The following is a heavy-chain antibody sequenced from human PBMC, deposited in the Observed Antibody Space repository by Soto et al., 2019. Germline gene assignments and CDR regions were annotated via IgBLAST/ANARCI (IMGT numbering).Heavy chain of an antibody. CDR2: ISYDGSNK. D-gene: IGHD6-13*01. V-gene: IGHV3-30*18. J-gene: IGHJ4*02. CDR3: SKGSPYSSRCLTTPYYFDY. CDR1: GFTFSSYG. Sequence: GGSLRLSCAASGFTFSSYGMHWVRQAPGKGLEWVAVISYDGSNKYYSDSVKGGFTISRDNSKNTLYLQMSSLRAEDTAGYYCSKGSPYSSRCLTTPYYFDYWGQGTLVTVSS.